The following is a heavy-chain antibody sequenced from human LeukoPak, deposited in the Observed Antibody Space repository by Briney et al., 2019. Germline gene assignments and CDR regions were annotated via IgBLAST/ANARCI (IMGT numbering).Heavy chain of an antibody. CDR3: ARRALGFDY. CDR1: GFTFSTYD. V-gene: IGHV3-13*04. J-gene: IGHJ4*02. Sequence: GGSLRLSCAASGFTFSTYDMHWVRQAAGKGLEWVSGIGKGGDTYYAGSVKGRFTTSRENAKRSVYLQMNNLRAGDTAVYYCARRALGFDYWGQGTLVTVSP. CDR2: IGKGGDT.